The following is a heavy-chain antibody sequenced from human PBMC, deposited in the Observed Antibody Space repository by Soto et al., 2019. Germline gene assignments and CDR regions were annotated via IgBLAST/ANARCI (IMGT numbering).Heavy chain of an antibody. CDR1: GGTFSSYA. Sequence: ASVKVSCKASGGTFSSYAISWVRQAPGQGLEWMGGIIPIFGTANYAQKFQGRVTITADESTSTAYMELSSLRSEDTAVYYCARFTWRTSTRITGYFDLWGRGTLVTVSS. J-gene: IGHJ2*01. CDR3: ARFTWRTSTRITGYFDL. D-gene: IGHD3-10*01. CDR2: IIPIFGTA. V-gene: IGHV1-69*13.